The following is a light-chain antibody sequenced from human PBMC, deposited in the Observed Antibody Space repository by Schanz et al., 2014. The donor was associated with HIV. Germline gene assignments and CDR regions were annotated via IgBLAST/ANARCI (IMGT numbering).Light chain of an antibody. CDR2: DVS. Sequence: QSVLTQPASVSGSPGQSITISCTGTSSDVGGYNYVSWYQQHPDKAPKLMIYDVSDRPSGVSDRFSGSKSGNTASLTISGLQAEDEADYYCNSYTSSSTLVFGGGTKVTVL. J-gene: IGLJ3*02. CDR1: SSDVGGYNY. CDR3: NSYTSSSTLV. V-gene: IGLV2-14*03.